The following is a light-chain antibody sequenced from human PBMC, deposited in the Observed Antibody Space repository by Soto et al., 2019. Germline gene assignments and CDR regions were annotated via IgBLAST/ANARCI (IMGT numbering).Light chain of an antibody. Sequence: QLVLTQPASVSGSPGQSIIISCTGTSSDIGVYDFVSWYQQHPGRAPKLLIYDVTNRPSGISDRFSGSKSGNTASLTISGLQPEDEADYYCSSYTTSTTRVFGGGTKLTVL. CDR2: DVT. CDR1: SSDIGVYDF. V-gene: IGLV2-14*01. J-gene: IGLJ3*02. CDR3: SSYTTSTTRV.